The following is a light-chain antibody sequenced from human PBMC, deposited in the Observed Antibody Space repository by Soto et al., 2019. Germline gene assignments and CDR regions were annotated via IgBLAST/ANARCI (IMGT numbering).Light chain of an antibody. V-gene: IGKV1-5*01. Sequence: DIQMTQSPSTLAASVGDRVTITWRASQSISSWLAWYQQKPGKAPKLLIYDASSLESGVPSRFSGSGSGTDFTLTISCLQSEDFAVYYCQQYGSSPPLTFGQGTRLEIK. CDR2: DAS. CDR1: QSISSW. CDR3: QQYGSSPPLT. J-gene: IGKJ5*01.